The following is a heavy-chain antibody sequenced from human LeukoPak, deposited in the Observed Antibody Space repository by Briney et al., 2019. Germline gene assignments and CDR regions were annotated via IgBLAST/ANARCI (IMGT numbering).Heavy chain of an antibody. J-gene: IGHJ3*02. CDR2: ISSSSSTI. CDR1: GFTFSSYG. CDR3: ARARSSYGYGDAFDI. V-gene: IGHV3-48*01. Sequence: GGSLRLSCAASGFTFSSYGMTWVRQAPAKGLEWVSYISSSSSTIYYADSVKGRFTISRDNSKNTLYLQMNSLRAEDTAVYYCARARSSYGYGDAFDIWGQGTMVTVSS. D-gene: IGHD5-18*01.